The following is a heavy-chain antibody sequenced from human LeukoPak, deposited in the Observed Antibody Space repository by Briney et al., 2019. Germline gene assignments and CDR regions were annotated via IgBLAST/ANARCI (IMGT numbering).Heavy chain of an antibody. CDR2: IYSGGST. CDR3: ARGEDYGDYFDY. V-gene: IGHV3-53*01. Sequence: TGGSLRLSCAASGFTVSSNYMNWVRQAPGKGLEWVSVIYSGGSTYYADSVRGRFTISRDNSVNTLYLQMNSLRAEDTAVYYCARGEDYGDYFDYWGQGTLVTVSS. D-gene: IGHD4-17*01. CDR1: GFTVSSNY. J-gene: IGHJ4*02.